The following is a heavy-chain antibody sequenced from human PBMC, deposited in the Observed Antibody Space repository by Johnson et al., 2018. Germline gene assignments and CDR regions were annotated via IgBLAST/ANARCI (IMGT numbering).Heavy chain of an antibody. J-gene: IGHJ6*02. Sequence: VQLVESGGGVVQPGRSLRLSCAASGFTFSSYGMHWVRQAPGKGLEWVSYISSSSSTIYYADSVKGRFTISRDNAKNSLYLQMNSLRDEDTAVYYCAREPGYSYGYYYYGMDVWGQGTTVTVSS. D-gene: IGHD5-18*01. CDR2: ISSSSSTI. CDR3: AREPGYSYGYYYYGMDV. V-gene: IGHV3-48*02. CDR1: GFTFSSYG.